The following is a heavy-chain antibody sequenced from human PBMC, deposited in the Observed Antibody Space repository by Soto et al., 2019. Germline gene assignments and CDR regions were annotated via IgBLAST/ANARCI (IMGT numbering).Heavy chain of an antibody. CDR3: AILGTYYFDNSANYVDL. CDR1: GYTLTRYS. J-gene: IGHJ4*02. D-gene: IGHD3-22*01. Sequence: QVQLVQSGAEEMKPGASVKVSCKASGYTLTRYSIHWVRQAPGQRLEWMGWINDGNGNTKFSQKFQGRVTITRDTSASTAYMERRGLRSEDTAVYYCAILGTYYFDNSANYVDLLGQGPLVTVSS. V-gene: IGHV1-3*05. CDR2: INDGNGNT.